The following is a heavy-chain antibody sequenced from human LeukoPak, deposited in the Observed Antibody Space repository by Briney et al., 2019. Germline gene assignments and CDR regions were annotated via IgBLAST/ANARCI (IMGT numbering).Heavy chain of an antibody. CDR3: ARAHRSRIIMVRGVPGAFDI. Sequence: ASVKVSCKASGYTFTGYYMHWVRQAPGQGLEWMGWINPNSGGTNYAQKFQGRVTMTRDTSISTAYMELSRLRSDDTAVYYCARAHRSRIIMVRGVPGAFDIWGQGTMVTVSS. CDR2: INPNSGGT. J-gene: IGHJ3*02. CDR1: GYTFTGYY. V-gene: IGHV1-2*02. D-gene: IGHD3-10*01.